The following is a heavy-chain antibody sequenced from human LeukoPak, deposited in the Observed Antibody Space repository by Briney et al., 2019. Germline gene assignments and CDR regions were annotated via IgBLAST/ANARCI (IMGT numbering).Heavy chain of an antibody. CDR2: VKGDGSFT. D-gene: IGHD5-24*01. CDR1: GFTFRNYW. Sequence: GGSLRLSCAASGFTFRNYWMHWVRQAPGKGLVWVSRVKGDGSFTDYADSVRGRFTISRDNAKNTLYLQMYSLRAEDTAAYYCVRDGDDYNFDYWGQGSLVTVSS. CDR3: VRDGDDYNFDY. V-gene: IGHV3-74*01. J-gene: IGHJ4*02.